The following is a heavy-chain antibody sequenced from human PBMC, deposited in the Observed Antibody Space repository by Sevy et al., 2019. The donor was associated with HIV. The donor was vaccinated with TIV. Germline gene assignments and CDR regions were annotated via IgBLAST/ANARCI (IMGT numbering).Heavy chain of an antibody. CDR2: IYYSGST. V-gene: IGHV4-39*01. Sequence: SETLSLTCTVSGGSISSSSYYWGWIRQPPGKGLEWIGSIYYSGSTYYNPSLKSRVTISVDTSKNQFSLKLSSVTAADTAVYYCANMYYDFWSGYYPPYNWFDPWGQGTLVTVSS. D-gene: IGHD3-3*01. J-gene: IGHJ5*02. CDR1: GGSISSSSYY. CDR3: ANMYYDFWSGYYPPYNWFDP.